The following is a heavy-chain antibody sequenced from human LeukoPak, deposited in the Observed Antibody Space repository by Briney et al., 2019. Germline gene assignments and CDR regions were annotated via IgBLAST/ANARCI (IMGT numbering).Heavy chain of an antibody. V-gene: IGHV4-59*08. CDR2: IYYSGST. Sequence: PSETLSLTCTVSGDSISPYYWGWIRQPPGKGLEWIGYIYYSGSTKYSPSLESRVTISVDASKNQFSLKLSSVTAADTAVYYCARHGPPKMVEVVTPPDYWGQGTLVTVSS. CDR1: GDSISPYY. J-gene: IGHJ4*02. D-gene: IGHD4-23*01. CDR3: ARHGPPKMVEVVTPPDY.